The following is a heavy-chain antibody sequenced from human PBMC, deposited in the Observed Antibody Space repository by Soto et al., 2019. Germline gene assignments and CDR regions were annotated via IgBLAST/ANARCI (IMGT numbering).Heavy chain of an antibody. D-gene: IGHD3-16*01. CDR1: GFTFSSYA. V-gene: IGHV3-23*01. CDR2: ISGSGGST. CDR3: AKDRGRDGYNKRSWSGYYFDY. J-gene: IGHJ4*02. Sequence: EVQLLESGGGLVQPGGSLRLSCAASGFTFSSYAMSWVRQAPGKGLEWVSAISGSGGSTYYADSMKGRFTISRDNSKNTLYMQMNSLRAEDTAVYYCAKDRGRDGYNKRSWSGYYFDYWGQGTLVTVSS.